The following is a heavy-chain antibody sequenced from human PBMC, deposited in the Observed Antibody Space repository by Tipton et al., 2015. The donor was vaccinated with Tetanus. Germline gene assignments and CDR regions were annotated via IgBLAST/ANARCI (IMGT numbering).Heavy chain of an antibody. V-gene: IGHV1-69*06. Sequence: QVQLVQSGAEVKKPGASVKVSCKTSGYSFTRYGISWVRQAPGQGLEWMGGLIPMFGTPKYAQKFQDRVTMSADRSTSTFYMELSRLTSEDTATYYCAQNKRGDYYYYYGWDVWGPGTTVTVSS. CDR1: GYSFTRYG. J-gene: IGHJ6*02. D-gene: IGHD1/OR15-1a*01. CDR3: AQNKRGDYYYYYGWDV. CDR2: LIPMFGTP.